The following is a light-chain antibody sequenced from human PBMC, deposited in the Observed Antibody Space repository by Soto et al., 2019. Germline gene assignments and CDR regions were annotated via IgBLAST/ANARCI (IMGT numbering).Light chain of an antibody. CDR2: GAS. CDR1: QSISDW. J-gene: IGKJ4*01. Sequence: DIQMTQSTSSVSASVGDRVTITCRASQSISDWLAWYQQQPGKAPQLLIYGASVLESGVPSRFSGSGSGTDFTLTISSLQPEDSASYYCQQANSFPLTFGGGTKVEIE. V-gene: IGKV1-12*01. CDR3: QQANSFPLT.